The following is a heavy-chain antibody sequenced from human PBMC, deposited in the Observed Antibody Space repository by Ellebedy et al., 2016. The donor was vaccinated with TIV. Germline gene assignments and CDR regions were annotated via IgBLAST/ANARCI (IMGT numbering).Heavy chain of an antibody. D-gene: IGHD3-22*01. CDR2: IYPGDSDT. CDR3: ARCYYDSSGYYYYFDY. CDR1: GYSFTSYW. J-gene: IGHJ4*02. V-gene: IGHV5-51*01. Sequence: GESLKISXKGSGYSFTSYWIGWVRQMPGKGLEWMGIIYPGDSDTRYSPSFQGQVTISADKSISTAYLQWSSLKASDTAMYYCARCYYDSSGYYYYFDYWGQGTLVTVSS.